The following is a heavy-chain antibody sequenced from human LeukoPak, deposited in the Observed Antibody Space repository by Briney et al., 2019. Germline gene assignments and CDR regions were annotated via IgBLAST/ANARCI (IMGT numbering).Heavy chain of an antibody. J-gene: IGHJ4*02. V-gene: IGHV3-48*04. CDR3: ATIAVAGYP. CDR2: ISSSSSTI. Sequence: GGSLRLSCAASGFTFSSYSMNWVRQAPGKWLEWVSYISSSSSTIYYADSVKGRFTISRDNAKNSLYLQMNSLRAEGTAVYYCATIAVAGYPWGQGTLVTVSS. CDR1: GFTFSSYS. D-gene: IGHD6-19*01.